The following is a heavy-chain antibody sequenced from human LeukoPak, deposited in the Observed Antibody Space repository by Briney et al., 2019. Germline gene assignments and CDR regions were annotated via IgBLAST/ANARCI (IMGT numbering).Heavy chain of an antibody. Sequence: GGSLRLSCAASGFTFSGSWMTWVRKAPGKGLEWVARIKEDGSDKYYVDSVTGRFTISRDNTKNSLYLQMSSLRAEDTAVYYCATWNSDWEFAYWGQGTLVSVSS. CDR2: IKEDGSDK. CDR1: GFTFSGSW. D-gene: IGHD1/OR15-1a*01. CDR3: ATWNSDWEFAY. J-gene: IGHJ4*02. V-gene: IGHV3-7*05.